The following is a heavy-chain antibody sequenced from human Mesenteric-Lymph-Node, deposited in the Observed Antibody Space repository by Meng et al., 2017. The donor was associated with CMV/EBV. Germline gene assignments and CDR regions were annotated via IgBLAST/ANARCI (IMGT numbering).Heavy chain of an antibody. CDR1: GFTFSSYW. CDR2: INSDGSIT. D-gene: IGHD3-22*01. Sequence: GESLKISCAASGFTFSSYWMHWVRQAPGKGLVWVSRINSDGSITSYADSVKGRFTISRDSAKNTLYLQMNSLRAEDTALYYCARATYYYDSSGYKITYYFDYWGQGTLVTVSS. V-gene: IGHV3-74*01. CDR3: ARATYYYDSSGYKITYYFDY. J-gene: IGHJ4*02.